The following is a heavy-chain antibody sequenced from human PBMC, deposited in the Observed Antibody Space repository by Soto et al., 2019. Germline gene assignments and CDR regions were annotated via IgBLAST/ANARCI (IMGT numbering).Heavy chain of an antibody. CDR3: ASYNDYGDLIDY. J-gene: IGHJ4*02. D-gene: IGHD4-17*01. Sequence: GGSLRLSCAASGFTFSSYSMNWVRQAPGKGLEWVSSISSSSSYIYYADSVKGRFTISRDNAKNSLYLQMNSLRAEDTAVYYCASYNDYGDLIDYWGQGTLVTVSS. V-gene: IGHV3-21*01. CDR2: ISSSSSYI. CDR1: GFTFSSYS.